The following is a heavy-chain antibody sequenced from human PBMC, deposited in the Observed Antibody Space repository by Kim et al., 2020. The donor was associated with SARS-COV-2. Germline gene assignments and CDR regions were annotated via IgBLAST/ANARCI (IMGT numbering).Heavy chain of an antibody. CDR2: NK. V-gene: IGHV3-30*01. Sequence: NKYSAEYAQSRFTISRDTSKNTLYLQMNTLTANHPAVYYCPRDSSDCYLDYWGQGTLVTVSS. D-gene: IGHD6-19*01. CDR3: PRDSSDCYLDY. J-gene: IGHJ4*02.